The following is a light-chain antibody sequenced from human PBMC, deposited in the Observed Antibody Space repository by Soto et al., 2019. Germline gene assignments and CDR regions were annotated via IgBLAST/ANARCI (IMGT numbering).Light chain of an antibody. J-gene: IGKJ1*01. V-gene: IGKV3-20*01. CDR2: GAS. Sequence: EIVLTQSPGTLSFSPGEKATLSCRASQSVSSTYLAWYQQKPGQAPRLLICGASSRATGIPDRFSGSGSGTDFTLTISRLEPEDFAVYYCQQYRTFGQGTKVDIK. CDR1: QSVSSTY. CDR3: QQYRT.